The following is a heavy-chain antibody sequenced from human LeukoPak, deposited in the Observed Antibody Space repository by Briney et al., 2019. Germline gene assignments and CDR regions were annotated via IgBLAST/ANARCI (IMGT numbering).Heavy chain of an antibody. Sequence: GKSLRLSCAASGFTFSGYPIHWVRQAPGKGLEWVAVISYDGSNKYYADSVKGRFTISRDNSKNTLYLQMNSLRAEDTAVYYCARRRGVAAFDYWGQGTLVTVSS. CDR3: ARRRGVAAFDY. J-gene: IGHJ4*02. V-gene: IGHV3-30-3*01. D-gene: IGHD2-15*01. CDR1: GFTFSGYP. CDR2: ISYDGSNK.